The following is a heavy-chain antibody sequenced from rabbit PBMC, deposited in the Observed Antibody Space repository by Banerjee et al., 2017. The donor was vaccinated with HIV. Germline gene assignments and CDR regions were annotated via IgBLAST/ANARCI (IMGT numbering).Heavy chain of an antibody. J-gene: IGHJ4*01. CDR1: GFSFSSSYW. Sequence: QEQLEESGGDLVQPEGSLTLTCTASGFSFSSSYWICWVRQAPGKGLEWIGCIYTGSSSAWYASWAKGRFTISKTSSTTVTLQMTSLTVADTATYFCARDSAGGGYYPSLWGPGTLVTVS. CDR2: IYTGSSSA. CDR3: ARDSAGGGYYPSL. D-gene: IGHD8-1*01. V-gene: IGHV1S45*01.